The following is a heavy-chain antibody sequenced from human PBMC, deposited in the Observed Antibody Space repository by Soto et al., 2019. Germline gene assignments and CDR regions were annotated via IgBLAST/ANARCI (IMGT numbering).Heavy chain of an antibody. V-gene: IGHV3-23*01. CDR1: GFTFSSYA. CDR3: AKVYCSGGSCYPWYYYGMDV. D-gene: IGHD2-15*01. Sequence: GGSLRLSCAASGFTFSSYAMSWVRQAPGKGLEWVSAISGSGGSTYYADSVKGRFTISRDNSKNTLYLQMNSLRAEDTAVYYCAKVYCSGGSCYPWYYYGMDVWGQGTTVTVSS. J-gene: IGHJ6*02. CDR2: ISGSGGST.